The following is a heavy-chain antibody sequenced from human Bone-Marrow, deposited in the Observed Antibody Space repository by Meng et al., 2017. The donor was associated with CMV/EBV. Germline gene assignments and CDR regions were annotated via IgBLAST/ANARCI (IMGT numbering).Heavy chain of an antibody. J-gene: IGHJ4*02. V-gene: IGHV4-59*01. CDR3: ARSPSGSAGGYFDY. CDR1: GGSISSYY. CDR2: IYYSGST. D-gene: IGHD1-26*01. Sequence: GSLRLPCTVSGGSISSYYWSWIRQPPGKGLEWIGDIYYSGSTNYNPSLKSRVTISVDTSKNQFSLKLSSVTAADTAVYYCARSPSGSAGGYFDYWGQGTLVTVSS.